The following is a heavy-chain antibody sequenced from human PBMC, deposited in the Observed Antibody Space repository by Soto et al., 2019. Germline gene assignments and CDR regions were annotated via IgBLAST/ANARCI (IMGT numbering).Heavy chain of an antibody. Sequence: QITLKESGPTLVKPTQTLTLTCTFSGFSLTTGGVAVGWIRQPPGKALEWLALIYWDDDKRYSPSLKSRLSITKDTSKNQVVPTMTNMDPVDTATYYCAHSECSVADCYSSWYCGLWGRCTLVTVSS. CDR2: IYWDDDK. CDR1: GFSLTTGGVA. CDR3: AHSECSVADCYSSWYCGL. V-gene: IGHV2-5*02. J-gene: IGHJ2*01. D-gene: IGHD2-15*01.